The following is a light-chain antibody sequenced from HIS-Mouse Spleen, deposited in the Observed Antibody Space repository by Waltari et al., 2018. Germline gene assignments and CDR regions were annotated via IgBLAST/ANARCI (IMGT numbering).Light chain of an antibody. J-gene: IGLJ2*01. V-gene: IGLV1-47*01. Sequence: QSVLTQPPSASGTPGQRVTIPCSGSSSAIGSNYVYWYQQLPGTAPKLLSYRNNQRPSGVPDRFSGSKSGTSASLAISGLRSEDEADYYCAAWDDSLSGVFGGGTKLTVL. CDR1: SSAIGSNY. CDR2: RNN. CDR3: AAWDDSLSGV.